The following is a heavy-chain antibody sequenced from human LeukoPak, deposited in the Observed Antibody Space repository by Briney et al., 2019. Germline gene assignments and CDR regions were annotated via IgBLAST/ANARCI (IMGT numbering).Heavy chain of an antibody. V-gene: IGHV4-39*01. J-gene: IGHJ3*02. CDR3: ARADYYDSSGYYQVGAFDI. CDR2: IYYSGST. CDR1: GGSISSSSYY. D-gene: IGHD3-22*01. Sequence: SETLSLTCTVSGGSISSSSYYWGWIRQLPGKGLEWIGSIYYSGSTYYNPSLKSRVTISVDTSKNQFSLKLSSVTAADTAVYYCARADYYDSSGYYQVGAFDIWGQGTMVTVSS.